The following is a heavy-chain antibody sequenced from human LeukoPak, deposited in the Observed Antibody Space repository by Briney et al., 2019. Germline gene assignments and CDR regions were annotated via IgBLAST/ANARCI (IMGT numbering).Heavy chain of an antibody. CDR2: TYYRSKWYN. J-gene: IGHJ6*03. CDR3: ARADTSDYYDSSGYYYYYYYMDV. D-gene: IGHD3-22*01. Sequence: SQTLSLTCAISGDSVSSNSAAWNWIRQSPSRGLEWLGRTYYRSKWYNDYAVSVKSRITINPDTSKNQFSLQLNSVTPEDTAVYYCARADTSDYYDSSGYYYYYYYMDVWGKGTTVTVSS. CDR1: GDSVSSNSAA. V-gene: IGHV6-1*01.